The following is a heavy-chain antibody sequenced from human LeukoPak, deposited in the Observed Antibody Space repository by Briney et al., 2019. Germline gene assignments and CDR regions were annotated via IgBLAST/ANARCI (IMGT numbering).Heavy chain of an antibody. D-gene: IGHD1-14*01. Sequence: GGSLRLSCAASGFTFSNYIMHWVRQAPGKGLDWVAVVLEDGSYQYYADSVKGRFTISRDNSKNTLFLQMNSLRGEDTAMYYCARVQGGGFRTADYWGQGTLVTVSS. CDR1: GFTFSNYI. CDR2: VLEDGSYQ. J-gene: IGHJ4*02. CDR3: ARVQGGGFRTADY. V-gene: IGHV3-30*04.